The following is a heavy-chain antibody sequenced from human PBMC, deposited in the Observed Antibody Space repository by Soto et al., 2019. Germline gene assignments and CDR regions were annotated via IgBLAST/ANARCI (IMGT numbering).Heavy chain of an antibody. J-gene: IGHJ5*02. CDR3: ARAVNSNHNCFDL. D-gene: IGHD5-18*01. Sequence: QVQLQESGPGLVKPSQTLSLTCTVSGGSLKSGGYYWSWVRQHPGRGLERIGYIYYTGRTYYNPSLHTRLTFSVDTSKTPFPRRLSSVTAAGTAVYYCARAVNSNHNCFDLWGHGTLVNVSS. CDR2: IYYTGRT. CDR1: GGSLKSGGYY. V-gene: IGHV4-31*02.